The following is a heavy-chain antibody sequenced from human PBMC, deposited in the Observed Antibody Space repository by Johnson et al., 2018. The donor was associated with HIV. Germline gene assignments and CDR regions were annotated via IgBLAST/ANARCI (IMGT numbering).Heavy chain of an antibody. Sequence: VTLVESGGGLVQTGGSRRLSCAASGFTFSTYWMSWVRQAPGKGLEWVAVISYDGSNKYYADSVKGRFTTSRDNTNNSLYLQMNSLKAEDTAVDYCARSKGCSVGTCPDGLDIWGQGTMVIVSS. CDR1: GFTFSTYW. V-gene: IGHV3-30-3*01. J-gene: IGHJ3*02. CDR3: ARSKGCSVGTCPDGLDI. CDR2: ISYDGSNK. D-gene: IGHD2-15*01.